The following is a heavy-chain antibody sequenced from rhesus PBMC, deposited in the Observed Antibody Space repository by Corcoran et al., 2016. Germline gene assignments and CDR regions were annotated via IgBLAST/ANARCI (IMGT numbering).Heavy chain of an antibody. CDR1: GGSISSHY. CDR3: ARGSSVVYNRFGV. Sequence: QLQLQESGPGLVTPSETLSLTCAVSGGSISSHYWSWIRQPPGKGLEWIGRMSGSSGSTDDNPSRKSRVTIARDTSKNQFSLKLTSVTAADTAVYYCARGSSVVYNRFGVWGAGVLVTVSS. CDR2: MSGSSGST. D-gene: IGHD4-29*01. V-gene: IGHV4-173*01. J-gene: IGHJ5-1*01.